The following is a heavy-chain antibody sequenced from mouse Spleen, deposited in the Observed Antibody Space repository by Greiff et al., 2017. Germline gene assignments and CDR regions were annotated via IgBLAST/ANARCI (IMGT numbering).Heavy chain of an antibody. CDR1: GFTFSSYT. CDR2: ISSGGGNT. CDR3: ARQGFFAY. V-gene: IGHV5-9*04. Sequence: EVQRVESGGGLVQPGGSLKLSCAASGFTFSSYTMSWVRQTPAKRLEWVATISSGGGNTYYPDSVKGRFTISRDNARNTLYLQMSSLRSEDTAMYYCARQGFFAYWGQGTLVTVSA. J-gene: IGHJ3*01.